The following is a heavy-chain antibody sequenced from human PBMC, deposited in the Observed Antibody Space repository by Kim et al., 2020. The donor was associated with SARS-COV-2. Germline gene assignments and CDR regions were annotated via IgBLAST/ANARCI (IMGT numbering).Heavy chain of an antibody. D-gene: IGHD1-7*01. Sequence: GGSLRLSCAASGFTFSSYAMSWVRQAPGKGLEWVSAISGSGGSTYYADSVKGRFTISRDNSKNTLYLQMNSLRAEDTAVYYCAKGGFGLELQRADWFDPWGQGTLVTVSS. CDR3: AKGGFGLELQRADWFDP. J-gene: IGHJ5*02. CDR1: GFTFSSYA. V-gene: IGHV3-23*01. CDR2: ISGSGGST.